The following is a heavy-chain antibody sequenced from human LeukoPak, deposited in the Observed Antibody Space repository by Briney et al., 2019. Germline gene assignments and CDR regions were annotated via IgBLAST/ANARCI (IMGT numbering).Heavy chain of an antibody. CDR3: AREVQSDTRSNFDY. CDR2: INKRGRDK. Sequence: GGSRRLSCTLSGSTPSSYSMSWVRQAPGEGLEWVATINKRGRDKTYGDSVKGRFTVSRDNAKNSLYLQMDTLTAEDTAVYYCAREVQSDTRSNFDYWGQGTLVTVPS. CDR1: GSTPSSYS. J-gene: IGHJ4*02. V-gene: IGHV3-7*01. D-gene: IGHD1-1*01.